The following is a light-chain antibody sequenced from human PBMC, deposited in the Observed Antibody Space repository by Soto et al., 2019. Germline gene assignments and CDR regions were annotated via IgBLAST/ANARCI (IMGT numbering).Light chain of an antibody. V-gene: IGKV3-15*01. CDR1: QSVSSN. Sequence: EIVMTQSPATLSVSLGERATLSCRASQSVSSNLAWYQQKPGQAPRLLIYGASTRATGIPARFSGSGSGTEFTLTISSLQSEDFAVYCCQQYNNWPTFGQGTKVEIK. J-gene: IGKJ1*01. CDR3: QQYNNWPT. CDR2: GAS.